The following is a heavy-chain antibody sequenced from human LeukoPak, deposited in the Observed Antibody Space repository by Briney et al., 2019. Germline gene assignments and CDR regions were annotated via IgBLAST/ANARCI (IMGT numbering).Heavy chain of an antibody. CDR1: GFTFSSYA. Sequence: PGGSLRLSCAASGFTFSSYAMSWVRQAPGKGLEWVSAISGSGGSTYYADSVKGRFTISRDNSKNTLYLQMNSLRAEDTAVYYCAKSPVDVYYYYGMDVWGQGTTVTVSS. CDR3: AKSPVDVYYYYGMDV. J-gene: IGHJ6*02. V-gene: IGHV3-23*01. CDR2: ISGSGGST.